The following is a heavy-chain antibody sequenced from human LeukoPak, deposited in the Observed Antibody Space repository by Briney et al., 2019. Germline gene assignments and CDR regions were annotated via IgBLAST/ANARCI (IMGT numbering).Heavy chain of an antibody. D-gene: IGHD6-19*01. J-gene: IGHJ6*03. CDR2: INPSGGST. Sequence: ASVKVSCKASGYTFTSYYMHWVRQAPGQGLDWMGIINPSGGSTSYAQKFQGRVSMTTDTSTSTAYMDLRSLRSDDTAVYYCARDLRYSSGWSASGMDVWGKGTTVTISS. V-gene: IGHV1-46*01. CDR1: GYTFTSYY. CDR3: ARDLRYSSGWSASGMDV.